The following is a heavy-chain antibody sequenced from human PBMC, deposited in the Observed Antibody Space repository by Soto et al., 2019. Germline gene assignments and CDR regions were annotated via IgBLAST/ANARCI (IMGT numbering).Heavy chain of an antibody. D-gene: IGHD3-10*01. V-gene: IGHV4-4*07. CDR3: ARVRPNYYGSGSTSFYYGMDV. CDR1: GGSISSYY. J-gene: IGHJ6*02. CDR2: IYTSGST. Sequence: KASETLSLTCTVSGGSISSYYWSWIRQPAGKGLEWIGRIYTSGSTNYNPSLKSRVTMSVDTSKNQFSLKLSSVTAADTAVYYCARVRPNYYGSGSTSFYYGMDVWGQGTTVTVSS.